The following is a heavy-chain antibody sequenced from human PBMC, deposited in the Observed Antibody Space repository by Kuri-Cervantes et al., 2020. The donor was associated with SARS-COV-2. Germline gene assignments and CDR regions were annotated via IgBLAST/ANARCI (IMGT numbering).Heavy chain of an antibody. V-gene: IGHV3-23*01. J-gene: IGHJ4*02. CDR3: AKDRDNTGRPYFFED. D-gene: IGHD2-21*01. CDR1: TLTFSDYA. CDR2: ISGSSDYT. Sequence: GESLKISCTVSTLTFSDYAMSWVRQAPGKGLEWVSTISGSSDYTYYAESVDYAESVEGRFTISRANSKNMLYLEMKSLRVEDTAVYHCAKDRDNTGRPYFFEDWGQGTLVTVSS.